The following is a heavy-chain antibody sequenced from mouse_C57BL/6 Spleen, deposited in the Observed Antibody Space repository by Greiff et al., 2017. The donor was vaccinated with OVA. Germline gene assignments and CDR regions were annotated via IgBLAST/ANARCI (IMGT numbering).Heavy chain of an antibody. CDR3: ARRGILRRRGYFDY. CDR2: IDPSDSYT. D-gene: IGHD2-4*01. J-gene: IGHJ2*01. CDR1: GYTFTSYW. Sequence: QVQLQQPGAELVKPGASVKLSCKASGYTFTSYWMQWVKQRPGQGLEWIGEIDPSDSYTNYNQKFKGKATLTVDTSSSTAYMQLSSLTSEDSAVYYCARRGILRRRGYFDYWGQGTTLTVSS. V-gene: IGHV1-50*01.